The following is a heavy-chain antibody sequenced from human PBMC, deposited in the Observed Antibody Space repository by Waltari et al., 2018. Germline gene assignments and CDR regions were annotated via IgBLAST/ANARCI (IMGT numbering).Heavy chain of an antibody. Sequence: HLQLQESGPGLVEPSETLSLTCTVSGGPLSNFNYYWGWIRQPPGKGLEWIGSGYYSGPNDYNPALKSRVTISVDTSKNQFSLRLCSVTAADTAVYYCARLNLGATAANNWFDPWGQGTLVTVSS. V-gene: IGHV4-39*01. D-gene: IGHD6-13*01. CDR2: GYYSGPN. CDR1: GGPLSNFNYY. CDR3: ARLNLGATAANNWFDP. J-gene: IGHJ5*02.